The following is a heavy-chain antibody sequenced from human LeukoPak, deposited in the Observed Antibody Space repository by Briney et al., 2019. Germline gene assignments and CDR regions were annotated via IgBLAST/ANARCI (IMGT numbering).Heavy chain of an antibody. CDR1: GFTFSNYW. J-gene: IGHJ5*02. CDR3: ARGRTCSRTNCYGESTFS. V-gene: IGHV3-7*01. CDR2: IKQDGSEK. D-gene: IGHD2-2*01. Sequence: GGSLRLSRAASGFTFSNYWMSWVRQAPGKGLEWVANIKQDGSEKYYVDSVKGRFTISRDNARNSLYLQMNSLRAEDTAVYYCARGRTCSRTNCYGESTFSWGQGTLVTVSS.